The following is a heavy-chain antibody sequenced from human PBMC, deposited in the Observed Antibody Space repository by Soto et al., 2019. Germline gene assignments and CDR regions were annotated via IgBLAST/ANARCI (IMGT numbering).Heavy chain of an antibody. Sequence: ASVKVSCKASGYSFTSYYIHWVRQAPGQGLEWLGLINPTGGRTTYAQRFQGRVIMTRDTATNTLYLQLASLRSDDTALYYCARGGSVTKSCNYYFGMDVWGQGSTVTVSS. CDR1: GYSFTSYY. D-gene: IGHD3-16*01. CDR2: INPTGGRT. J-gene: IGHJ6*02. CDR3: ARGGSVTKSCNYYFGMDV. V-gene: IGHV1-46*01.